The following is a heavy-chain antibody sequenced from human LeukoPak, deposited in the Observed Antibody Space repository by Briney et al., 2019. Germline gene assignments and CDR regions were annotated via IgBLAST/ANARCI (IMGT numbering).Heavy chain of an antibody. Sequence: GGSLRVSCLPPGFTSSDYYMSWVREAPGKGLERISYMSSRGYPIYYADSVKGRFTISRNNAKNTLYLQMHNLRADDTAAYFCARVGIALASPFDYWGLGTLVAVSS. CDR2: MSSRGYPI. CDR3: ARVGIALASPFDY. V-gene: IGHV3-11*01. J-gene: IGHJ4*02. CDR1: GFTSSDYY. D-gene: IGHD1-1*01.